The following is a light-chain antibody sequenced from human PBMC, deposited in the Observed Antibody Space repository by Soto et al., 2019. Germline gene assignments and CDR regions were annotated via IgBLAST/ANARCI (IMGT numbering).Light chain of an antibody. V-gene: IGLV2-14*01. CDR1: SSDVGVYNY. CDR2: DVS. J-gene: IGLJ1*01. Sequence: QSVLTQPASVSGSPGQSITISCTGTSSDVGVYNYVSWYQQHPGKVPKLMIYDVSNRPSGVSNRFSGSKSGNTASLTISGLQAEDVDDYYCSSNTSSSSYVFGTGTKVTVL. CDR3: SSNTSSSSYV.